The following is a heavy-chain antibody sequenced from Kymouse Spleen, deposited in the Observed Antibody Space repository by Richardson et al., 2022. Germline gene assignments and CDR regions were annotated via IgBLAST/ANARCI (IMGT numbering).Heavy chain of an antibody. J-gene: IGHJ6*02. CDR1: GGSISSSSYY. V-gene: IGHV4-39*01. CDR2: IYYSGST. D-gene: IGHD3-3*01. CDR3: ARHVWSGYLYGMDV. Sequence: QLQLQESGPGLVKPSETLSLTCTVSGGSISSSSYYWGWIRQPPGKGLEWIGSIYYSGSTYYNPSLKSRVTISVDTSKNQFSLKLSSVTAADTAVYYCARHVWSGYLYGMDVWGQGTTVTVSS.